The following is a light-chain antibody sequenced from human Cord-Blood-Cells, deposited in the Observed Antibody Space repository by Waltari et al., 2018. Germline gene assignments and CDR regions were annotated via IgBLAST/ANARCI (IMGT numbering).Light chain of an antibody. CDR2: DVS. CDR1: SRDLGGANS. J-gene: IGLJ3*02. V-gene: IGLV2-14*01. Sequence: QSALTQPASVSGSPGQSITSPCPGTSRDLGGANSVSWYQPHPGNAPNLMIYDVSKRPSGVSNRFSGSKSGNTASLTISGLQAEDEADYYCSSYTSSSTLVFGGGTKLTVL. CDR3: SSYTSSSTLV.